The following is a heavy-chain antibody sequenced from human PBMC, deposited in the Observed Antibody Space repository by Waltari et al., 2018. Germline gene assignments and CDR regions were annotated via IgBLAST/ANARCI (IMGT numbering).Heavy chain of an antibody. Sequence: QVQLVESGGGVVQPGRSLRLSCAASGFTFSSYGMHWVRQAPGKGLGWVAVIWYDGSNKYYADSVKGRFTISRDNSKNTLYLQMNSLRAEDTAMYYCAKERTGGFDYWGQGTLVTVSS. J-gene: IGHJ4*02. D-gene: IGHD3-10*01. CDR2: IWYDGSNK. CDR3: AKERTGGFDY. V-gene: IGHV3-30*18. CDR1: GFTFSSYG.